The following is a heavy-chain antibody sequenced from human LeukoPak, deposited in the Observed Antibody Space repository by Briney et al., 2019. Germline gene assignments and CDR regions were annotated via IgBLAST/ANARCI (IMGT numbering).Heavy chain of an antibody. CDR2: ISSSGSTI. V-gene: IGHV3-48*03. Sequence: GGSLRLSCAASGFTFSSYEMNWVRQAPGKGLEWVSYISSSGSTIYYADSVKGRFTISRDNSKNTLYVQMNSLRAEDTAVYYCAKALGPAMVRGVIDYWGQGTLVTVSS. D-gene: IGHD3-10*01. CDR1: GFTFSSYE. J-gene: IGHJ4*02. CDR3: AKALGPAMVRGVIDY.